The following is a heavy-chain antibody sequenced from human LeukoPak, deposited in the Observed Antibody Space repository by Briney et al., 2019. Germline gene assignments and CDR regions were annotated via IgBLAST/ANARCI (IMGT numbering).Heavy chain of an antibody. CDR1: GNSISSGDNY. D-gene: IGHD3-22*01. CDR2: IYTSGST. J-gene: IGHJ4*02. CDR3: ARASYSYDINGWVPFDY. V-gene: IGHV4-61*02. Sequence: SETLSLTCTVSGNSISSGDNYWSWGRQPAGRGLGWIERIYTSGSTNYNPSLKIRVTISGDTSKNQFSLRLSSVTAADTAVYYCARASYSYDINGWVPFDYWGQGTLVTVSS.